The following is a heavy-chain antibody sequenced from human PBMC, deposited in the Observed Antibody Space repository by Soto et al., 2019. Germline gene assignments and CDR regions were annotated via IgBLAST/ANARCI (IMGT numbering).Heavy chain of an antibody. V-gene: IGHV1-18*01. CDR2: ISAYNGNT. D-gene: IGHD1-7*01. J-gene: IGHJ3*02. Sequence: GASVKVSCKASGYTFTSYGISWVRQAPGQGLEWMGWISAYNGNTNYAQKLQGRVTMTTDTSTSTAYMELRSPRSDDTAVYYCARDRITGTTSAFDIWGQGTMVTVSS. CDR3: ARDRITGTTSAFDI. CDR1: GYTFTSYG.